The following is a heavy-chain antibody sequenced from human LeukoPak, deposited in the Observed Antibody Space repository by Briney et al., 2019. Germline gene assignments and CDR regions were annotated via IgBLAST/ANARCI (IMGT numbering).Heavy chain of an antibody. CDR2: INPNSGGT. D-gene: IGHD3-22*01. Sequence: ASVKVSCKASGYTFTGYYMHWVRQAPGQGLEWMGWINPNSGGTNYAQKLQGRVTMTRDTSISTAYMELSRLRSDDTAVYHCARGSDYYDSSGRHDAFDIWGQGTMVTVSS. CDR3: ARGSDYYDSSGRHDAFDI. V-gene: IGHV1-2*02. CDR1: GYTFTGYY. J-gene: IGHJ3*02.